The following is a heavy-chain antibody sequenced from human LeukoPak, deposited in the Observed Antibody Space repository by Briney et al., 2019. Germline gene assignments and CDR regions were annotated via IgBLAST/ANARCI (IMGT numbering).Heavy chain of an antibody. J-gene: IGHJ6*03. CDR1: GSTFTFYA. V-gene: IGHV3-23*01. Sequence: GGSLRLSCAASGSTFTFYAMSWVRQAPGKGREWVSVISGSGGSTYYADSVKGRFTISRDNSKNTLYLQMDSLRAEDTAVYYCAKWDGDLYYYYYMDVWGKGTTVTVSS. CDR3: AKWDGDLYYYYYMDV. CDR2: ISGSGGST. D-gene: IGHD4-17*01.